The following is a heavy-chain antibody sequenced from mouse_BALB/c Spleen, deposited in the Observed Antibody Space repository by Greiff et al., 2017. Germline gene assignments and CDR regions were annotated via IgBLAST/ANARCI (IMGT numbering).Heavy chain of an antibody. V-gene: IGHV1S137*01. CDR3: ASGYGFAY. CDR1: GYTFTDYA. CDR2: ISTYYGDA. Sequence: VKLQQSGAELVRPGVSVKISCKGSGYTFTDYAMHWVKQSHAKSLEWIGVISTYYGDASYNQKFKGKATMTVDKSSSTAYMELARLTSEDSAIYYCASGYGFAYWGQGTLVTVSA. D-gene: IGHD1-2*01. J-gene: IGHJ3*01.